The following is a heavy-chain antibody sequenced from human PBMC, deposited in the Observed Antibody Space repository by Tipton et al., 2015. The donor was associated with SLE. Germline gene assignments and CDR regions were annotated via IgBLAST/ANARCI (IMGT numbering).Heavy chain of an antibody. CDR1: GFLFSRYW. J-gene: IGHJ4*02. V-gene: IGHV3-7*01. CDR3: ARDWKYYYDNSNYSY. Sequence: SLRLSCAASGFLFSRYWMTWVRQAPGKGLEWVANIKQDGSERYYVDSVKGRFTISRDNAKNSLYLQMNSLRAEDTAVYYCARDWKYYYDNSNYSYWGQGTLVTVSS. CDR2: IKQDGSER. D-gene: IGHD3-22*01.